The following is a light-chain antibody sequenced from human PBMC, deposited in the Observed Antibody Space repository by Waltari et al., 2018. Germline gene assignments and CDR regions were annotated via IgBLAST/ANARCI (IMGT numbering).Light chain of an antibody. Sequence: IVLTQSPCPLSLSPGERGTLSCSASQSVSRFLACYQQTPGQASRLLSYCASTRATGIPDRFSGSGSGTDFSLTISRLEPEDFAVYYCQKYDRLPATFGQGTKVEIK. V-gene: IGKV3-20*01. CDR3: QKYDRLPAT. CDR1: QSVSRF. CDR2: CAS. J-gene: IGKJ1*01.